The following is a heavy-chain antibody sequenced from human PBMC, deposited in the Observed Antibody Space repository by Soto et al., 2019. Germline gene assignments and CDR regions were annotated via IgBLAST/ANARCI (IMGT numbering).Heavy chain of an antibody. Sequence: EVQLVESGGGLVKPGGSLRLSCAASGFTFSGYSMHWVRQAPGKGLEWVSSLSSGSSYIYYADSVKGRFTISRDNAKNSLYLQMNSLRPDDTAVYSCATWHLQEHAYDIWGQGTMVTVSS. CDR1: GFTFSGYS. CDR2: LSSGSSYI. J-gene: IGHJ3*02. D-gene: IGHD1-1*01. CDR3: ATWHLQEHAYDI. V-gene: IGHV3-21*04.